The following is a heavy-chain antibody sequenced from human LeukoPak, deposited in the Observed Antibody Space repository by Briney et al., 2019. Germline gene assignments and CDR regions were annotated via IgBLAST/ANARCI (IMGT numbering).Heavy chain of an antibody. D-gene: IGHD6-13*01. CDR2: ISSSGSTI. CDR1: GFTFSDYY. CDR3: ARGEASYSSSWYGVDY. J-gene: IGHJ4*02. Sequence: GGSLRLSCAASGFTFSDYYMSWLRQAPGKGLEWVSYISSSGSTIYYADSVKGRFTISRDNAKNSLYLQMNSLRAEDTAVYYCARGEASYSSSWYGVDYWGQGTLVTVSS. V-gene: IGHV3-11*01.